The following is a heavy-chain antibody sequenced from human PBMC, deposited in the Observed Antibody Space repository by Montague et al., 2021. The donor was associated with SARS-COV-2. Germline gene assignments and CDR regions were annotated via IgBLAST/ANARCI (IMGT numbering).Heavy chain of an antibody. Sequence: LVKPTQTLTLTCTFSGFSLSTSGMCVSWIRQPPGKGLEWIGSIYYSGSTYYNPSLKSRVTISVDTSKNQFSLKLSSVTAADTAVYYCARRPIGYCSSTSCYADYYYGMDVWGQGTTVTVSS. J-gene: IGHJ6*02. D-gene: IGHD2-2*01. CDR2: IYYSGST. V-gene: IGHV4-39*01. CDR1: GFSLSTSGMC. CDR3: ARRPIGYCSSTSCYADYYYGMDV.